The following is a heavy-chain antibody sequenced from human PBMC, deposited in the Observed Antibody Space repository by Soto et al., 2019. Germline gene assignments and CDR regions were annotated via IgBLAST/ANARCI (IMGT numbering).Heavy chain of an antibody. CDR3: AKDTYYHDSSGYYVFDY. V-gene: IGHV3-30*18. CDR1: GFTFTDYG. D-gene: IGHD3-22*01. CDR2: ISYDGSNK. J-gene: IGHJ4*02. Sequence: QVQLVESGGGVVQPGRSLRLSCADSGFTFTDYGMHWVRQAPGKGLEWVAVISYDGSNKNYADSVKGRFTISRDNSKNTLYLQMNSLRAEDTAVYDCAKDTYYHDSSGYYVFDYWGQGTLVTVSS.